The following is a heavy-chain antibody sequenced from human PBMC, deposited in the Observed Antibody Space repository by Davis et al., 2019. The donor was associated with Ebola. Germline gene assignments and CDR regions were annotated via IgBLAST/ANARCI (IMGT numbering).Heavy chain of an antibody. CDR1: GYTVNGYY. CDR2: INPNSGGT. V-gene: IGHV1-2*06. D-gene: IGHD5-18*01. CDR3: ASRGQLNWDYMDV. J-gene: IGHJ6*03. Sequence: AASVKVSCKASGYTVNGYYMHWVRQAPGQGLEWMGRINPNSGGTNYAQKFQGRVTMTRDTSISTAYMELSRLRSDDTAVYYCASRGQLNWDYMDVWCKGTTVTVSS.